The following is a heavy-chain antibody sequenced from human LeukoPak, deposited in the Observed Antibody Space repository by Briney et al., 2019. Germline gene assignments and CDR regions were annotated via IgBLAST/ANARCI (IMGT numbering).Heavy chain of an antibody. CDR2: ISGSGGST. V-gene: IGHV3-23*01. D-gene: IGHD6-19*01. Sequence: GGSLRLSCAASGFTFSSYAMSWVRQAPGKGLEWVSAISGSGGSTYYADSVKGRFTISRDDSKNTLYLQMNSLRAEDTAVYYCAKDLSRGRIFGARGVIGAFDIWGQGTMVTVSS. CDR3: AKDLSRGRIFGARGVIGAFDI. CDR1: GFTFSSYA. J-gene: IGHJ3*02.